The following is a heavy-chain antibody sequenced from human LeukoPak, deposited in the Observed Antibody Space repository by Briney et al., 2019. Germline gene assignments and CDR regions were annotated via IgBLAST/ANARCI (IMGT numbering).Heavy chain of an antibody. CDR1: GFSFSSSW. Sequence: GGSLRLSCAASGFSFSSSWMSWVRQAPGKGLEWIADITISGHTKNYADSVKGRFTISRDNARTSLYLQMNSLRVEDTGVYYCARGDPHADLWGQGTLVTVSS. J-gene: IGHJ5*02. V-gene: IGHV3-48*04. CDR3: ARGDPHADL. CDR2: ITISGHTK.